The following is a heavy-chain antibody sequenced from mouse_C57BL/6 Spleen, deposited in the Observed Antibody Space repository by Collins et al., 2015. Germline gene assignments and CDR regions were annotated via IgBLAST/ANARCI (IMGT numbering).Heavy chain of an antibody. J-gene: IGHJ3*01. V-gene: IGHV9-3-1*01. CDR1: GYTFTNYG. Sequence: QIQLVQSGPELKKPGETVKISCKASGYTFTNYGMNWVKQAPGKGLKWMGWINTYTGEPTYADDFKGRFAFSLETSASTAYLQINNLKNEDTATYFCARGGRRFAYWGQGTLVTVSA. CDR3: ARGGRRFAY. CDR2: INTYTGEP. D-gene: IGHD6-1*01.